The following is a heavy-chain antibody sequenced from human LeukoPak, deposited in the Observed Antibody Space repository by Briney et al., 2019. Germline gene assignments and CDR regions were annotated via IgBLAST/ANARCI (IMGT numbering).Heavy chain of an antibody. Sequence: GASLTLSCPASGFTFSIYWMHCARQAAGKGMVWVSRINSDGSSTGYADSVKGRFTISRDNAKNTLYLQMTSLRAEDTAVYYCAREAWELLGSVDYWGQGTLVTVSS. D-gene: IGHD1-26*01. J-gene: IGHJ4*02. CDR1: GFTFSIYW. CDR2: INSDGSST. CDR3: AREAWELLGSVDY. V-gene: IGHV3-74*01.